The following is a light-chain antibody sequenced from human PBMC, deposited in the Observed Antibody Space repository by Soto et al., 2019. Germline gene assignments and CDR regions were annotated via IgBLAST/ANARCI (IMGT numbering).Light chain of an antibody. CDR1: QSIRSTW. V-gene: IGKV1-5*03. CDR3: QQYAAQSPWT. CDR2: KGS. J-gene: IGKJ1*01. Sequence: DVQMTQSPSTLSACVGDKVTITCRASQSIRSTWLAWFQQRPGKAPNVLIYKGSTLASGVSSRFSGSGSGTEFTLTISSLQPDDFATYFCQQYAAQSPWTFGQGTRVENK.